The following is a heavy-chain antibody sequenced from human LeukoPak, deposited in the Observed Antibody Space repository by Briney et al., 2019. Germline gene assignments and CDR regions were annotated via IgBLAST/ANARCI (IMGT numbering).Heavy chain of an antibody. CDR2: ISAYNGNT. D-gene: IGHD2-15*01. CDR1: GYTLTIYG. CDR3: ARRGGSNWFDP. V-gene: IGHV1-18*01. Sequence: ASVKVSCKASGYTLTIYGISWVRQAPGQGLEWMGWISAYNGNTNYAQKLQGRVTMTTDTSTSKAYMELRSLRSDDPAVYYCARRGGSNWFDPWGQGTLVTVSS. J-gene: IGHJ5*02.